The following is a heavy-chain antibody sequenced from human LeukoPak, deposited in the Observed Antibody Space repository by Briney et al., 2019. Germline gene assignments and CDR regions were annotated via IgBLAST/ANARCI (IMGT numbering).Heavy chain of an antibody. V-gene: IGHV4-4*07. CDR3: ARDLVVPAAMHYYMDV. Sequence: SETLSLTCTVSGGSISSYYWSWIRQPAGKGLEWIGRIYTSGSTNYNPSLKSRVTMSVDTSNNQFSLKLSSVTAADTAVYYCARDLVVPAAMHYYMDVWGKGTTVTVSS. J-gene: IGHJ6*03. D-gene: IGHD2-2*01. CDR1: GGSISSYY. CDR2: IYTSGST.